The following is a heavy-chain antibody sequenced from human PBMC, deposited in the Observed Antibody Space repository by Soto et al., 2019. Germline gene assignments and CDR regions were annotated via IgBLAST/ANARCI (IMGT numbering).Heavy chain of an antibody. CDR3: GKERRGSGWFVCDY. J-gene: IGHJ4*02. CDR1: GFTFSNYG. CDR2: VWHDGKTK. D-gene: IGHD6-19*01. Sequence: QVQLVESGGGVVQPERSLRLSCAASGFTFSNYGMHWVRQAPGKGLEWVAVVWHDGKTKYYADSVEGRFTISRDNSRDTLYLQMNSLRADDTAVYYCGKERRGSGWFVCDYWGQGELVTVSS. V-gene: IGHV3-33*06.